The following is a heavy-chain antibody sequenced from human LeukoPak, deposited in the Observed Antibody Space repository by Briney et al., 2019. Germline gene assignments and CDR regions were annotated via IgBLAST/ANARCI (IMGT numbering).Heavy chain of an antibody. J-gene: IGHJ5*02. CDR3: ARMRRDGYNDGIDP. CDR2: INYSGNI. CDR1: GGSISSVSYY. V-gene: IGHV4-39*01. D-gene: IGHD5-24*01. Sequence: PSETLSLTCTVSGGSISSVSYYWGWIRQPPGKGLEWIGSINYSGNIYYTPSLKSRATISVDTPKNQFSLKLSSVTAADTAVYFCARMRRDGYNDGIDPWGQGTLVTVSS.